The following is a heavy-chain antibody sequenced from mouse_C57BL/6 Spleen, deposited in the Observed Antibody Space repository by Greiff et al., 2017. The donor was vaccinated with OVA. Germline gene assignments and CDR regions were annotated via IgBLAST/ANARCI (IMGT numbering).Heavy chain of an antibody. Sequence: EVQGVESGGGLVQPGGSMKLSCVASGFTFSNYWMNWVRQSPEKGLEWVAQIRLKSDNYATHYAESVKGRFTISRDDSKSSVYLQMNNLRAEDTGIYYCTTTVVATEAMDYWGQGTSVTVSS. CDR1: GFTFSNYW. V-gene: IGHV6-3*01. J-gene: IGHJ4*01. CDR2: IRLKSDNYAT. CDR3: TTTVVATEAMDY. D-gene: IGHD1-1*01.